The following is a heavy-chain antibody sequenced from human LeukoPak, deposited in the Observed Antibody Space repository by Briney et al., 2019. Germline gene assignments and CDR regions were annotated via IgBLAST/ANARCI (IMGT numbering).Heavy chain of an antibody. CDR2: ISSNGGST. J-gene: IGHJ4*02. CDR1: GFTFSSYA. D-gene: IGHD3/OR15-3a*01. Sequence: PGGSLRLSCAASGFTFSSYAMRWVRQAPGKGLEYVSAISSNGGSTYYANSVKGRFTISRDNSKNTLYLQMGSLRAEDMAVYYCARSGLRWTYYFDYWGQGTLVTVSS. V-gene: IGHV3-64*01. CDR3: ARSGLRWTYYFDY.